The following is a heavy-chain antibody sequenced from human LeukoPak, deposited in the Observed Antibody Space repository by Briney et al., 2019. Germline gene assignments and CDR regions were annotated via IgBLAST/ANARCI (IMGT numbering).Heavy chain of an antibody. CDR2: IYYSGST. V-gene: IGHV4-31*03. Sequence: PSQTLSLTCTVSGGSISSGGYYWSWIRQHPGKGLERIGYIYYSGSTYYNPSLKSRVTISVDTSKNQFSLKLSSVTAADTAVYYCARVVIVATIGAFDIWGQGTMVTVSS. CDR3: ARVVIVATIGAFDI. CDR1: GGSISSGGYY. J-gene: IGHJ3*02. D-gene: IGHD5-12*01.